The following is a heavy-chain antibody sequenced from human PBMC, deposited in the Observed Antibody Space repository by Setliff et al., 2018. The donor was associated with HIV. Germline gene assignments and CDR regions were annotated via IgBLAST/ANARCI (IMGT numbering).Heavy chain of an antibody. D-gene: IGHD5-12*01. CDR2: INPTGGST. CDR1: GYSFTNHY. J-gene: IGHJ3*02. V-gene: IGHV1-46*01. CDR3: ASAGAWQRNALDI. Sequence: ASVKVSCKPSGYSFTNHYMHWVRQAPGQGLEWMGVINPTGGSTRNTQRFQGRVAMNRDTFTSTVYMELSSLRSEDTAVYYCASAGAWQRNALDIWGQGTMVTVSS.